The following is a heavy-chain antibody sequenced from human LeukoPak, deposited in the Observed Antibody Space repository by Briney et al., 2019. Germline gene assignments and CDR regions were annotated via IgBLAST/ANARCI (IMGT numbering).Heavy chain of an antibody. V-gene: IGHV3-48*01. Sequence: GGSLRLSCAASGFTFSSYSMNWVRQAPGKGLEWVSYISSSSSTIYYADSVKGRFTISRDNSKNTLYLQMNSLGAEDTAVYYCAREGSSSWGLFDHWGQGTLVTVSS. D-gene: IGHD6-13*01. CDR1: GFTFSSYS. CDR2: ISSSSSTI. J-gene: IGHJ4*02. CDR3: AREGSSSWGLFDH.